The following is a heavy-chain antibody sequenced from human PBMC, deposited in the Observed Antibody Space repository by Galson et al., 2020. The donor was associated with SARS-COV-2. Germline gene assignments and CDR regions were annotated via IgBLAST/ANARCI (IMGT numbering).Heavy chain of an antibody. Sequence: GGSLRLSCRASGFIFRDYALTWFRQAPGKGLECLGFIRSKAYGETTEYSASVRGRFTISRDDSKSIAYLQMNSLKSEDTALYDCTRDYSDNQFGSSYGLDVWGQGTTVTVSS. CDR3: TRDYSDNQFGSSYGLDV. CDR1: GFIFRDYA. J-gene: IGHJ6*02. CDR2: IRSKAYGETT. D-gene: IGHD1-26*01. V-gene: IGHV3-49*03.